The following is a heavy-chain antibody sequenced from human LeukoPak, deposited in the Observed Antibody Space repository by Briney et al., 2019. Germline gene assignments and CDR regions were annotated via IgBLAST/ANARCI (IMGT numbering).Heavy chain of an antibody. V-gene: IGHV4-39*07. CDR1: GGSISSSSYY. J-gene: IGHJ4*02. CDR3: AREVGFGRFGELLYWDY. D-gene: IGHD3-10*01. CDR2: IYYSGST. Sequence: SETLSLTCTVSGGSISSSSYYWGWIRQPPGKGLEWIGSIYYSGSTYYNPSLKSRVTISVDTSKNQFSLKLSSVTAADTAVYYCAREVGFGRFGELLYWDYWGQGTLVTVSS.